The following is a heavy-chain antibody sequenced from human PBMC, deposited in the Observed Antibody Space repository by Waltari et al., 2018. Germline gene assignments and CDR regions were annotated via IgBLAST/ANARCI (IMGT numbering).Heavy chain of an antibody. Sequence: QVQLQESGPGLVKPSQTLSLTCTVSGGSISSGSYYWSWIRQPAGKGLEWIGYIYTSGSTNDNPARKSRVTISVDTSKNQFSLRLSCVTAADTAVYYCARGSSYFDYWGQGTLVTVSS. CDR1: GGSISSGSYY. D-gene: IGHD2-2*01. V-gene: IGHV4-61*09. CDR2: IYTSGST. J-gene: IGHJ4*02. CDR3: ARGSSYFDY.